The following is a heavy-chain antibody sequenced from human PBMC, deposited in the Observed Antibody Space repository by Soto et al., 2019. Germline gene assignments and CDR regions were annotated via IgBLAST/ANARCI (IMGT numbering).Heavy chain of an antibody. V-gene: IGHV5-10-1*01. Sequence: GESLKISCKDSAYSFSSYWISWVRQLPGKGLEWMGKIDPSDSYTNYSPSFQGHVTIPADKSISTAYLQWSSLKASDTAMYYCARQLTAMGGMDVWGQGTTVTVSS. CDR3: ARQLTAMGGMDV. J-gene: IGHJ6*02. CDR1: AYSFSSYW. CDR2: IDPSDSYT. D-gene: IGHD5-18*01.